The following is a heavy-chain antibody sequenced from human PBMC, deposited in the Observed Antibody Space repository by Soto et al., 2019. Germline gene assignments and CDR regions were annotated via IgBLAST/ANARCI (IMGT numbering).Heavy chain of an antibody. V-gene: IGHV1-8*01. D-gene: IGHD3-16*02. J-gene: IGHJ4*02. Sequence: QVQLVQSGAEVKKPGASVKVSCKASGYTFTSYDINWVRQATGQGLEWMGWMNPNSGNTGYAQKFQGRVTMTRNTSISTAYMELSSLRSEDTAVYYCARVTAGWYDYIWGSYRLGYYFDYWGQGTLVTVSS. CDR2: MNPNSGNT. CDR3: ARVTAGWYDYIWGSYRLGYYFDY. CDR1: GYTFTSYD.